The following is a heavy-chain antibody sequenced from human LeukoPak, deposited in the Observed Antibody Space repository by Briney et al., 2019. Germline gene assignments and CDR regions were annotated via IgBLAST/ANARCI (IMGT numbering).Heavy chain of an antibody. V-gene: IGHV1-69*06. Sequence: SVKVSCKASGGTFSSYAISWVRQAPGQGLEWMGGIIPIFGTANYAQKFQGRVTMTEDTSTDTAYMELSSLRSEDTAVYYCATDLDYDDYNYWGQGTLVTVSS. J-gene: IGHJ4*02. CDR3: ATDLDYDDYNY. CDR1: GGTFSSYA. D-gene: IGHD4-17*01. CDR2: IIPIFGTA.